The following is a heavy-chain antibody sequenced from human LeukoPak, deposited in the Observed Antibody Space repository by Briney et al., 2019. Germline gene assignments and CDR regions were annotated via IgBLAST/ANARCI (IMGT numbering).Heavy chain of an antibody. D-gene: IGHD6-19*01. Sequence: PGGSLRLSCAASGFTFSSYAMSWVRQAPGKGLEWVANIKQDGSEKSYVDSVKGRFTISRDNTKNSLYLQMNSLRAEDTAVYFCAREWAGPSFDYWSQGTLVTVSS. V-gene: IGHV3-7*01. CDR3: AREWAGPSFDY. CDR2: IKQDGSEK. CDR1: GFTFSSYA. J-gene: IGHJ4*02.